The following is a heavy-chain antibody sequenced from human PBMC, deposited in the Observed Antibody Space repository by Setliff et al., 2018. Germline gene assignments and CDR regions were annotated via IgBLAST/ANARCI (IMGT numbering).Heavy chain of an antibody. Sequence: PGESLKISCKGSGYSFTTYWIDWVRQMPGKGLEWMGMIFPGDPDVRYSPSFQGQVTIPAANSITTAYLQWSSLKASDTAMYYCARHGNYGDYSNDWGQGTLVTVSS. D-gene: IGHD4-17*01. J-gene: IGHJ4*02. V-gene: IGHV5-51*01. CDR3: ARHGNYGDYSND. CDR1: GYSFTTYW. CDR2: IFPGDPDV.